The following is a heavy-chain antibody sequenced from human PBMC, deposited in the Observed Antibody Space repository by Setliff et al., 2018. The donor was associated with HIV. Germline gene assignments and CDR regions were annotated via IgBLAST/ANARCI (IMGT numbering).Heavy chain of an antibody. J-gene: IGHJ2*01. V-gene: IGHV4-31*03. D-gene: IGHD6-13*01. Sequence: SETLSLTCTVSGGSMRGGGNYWSWIRQHPGKGLEWIGYISYSGSTYYNPSLNSRLTISIDTSKNQFSLKLSPLTAADTSVYYWSRAAAAGTRCFDLWGRGTLVTVSS. CDR1: GGSMRGGGNY. CDR2: ISYSGST. CDR3: SRAAAAGTRCFDL.